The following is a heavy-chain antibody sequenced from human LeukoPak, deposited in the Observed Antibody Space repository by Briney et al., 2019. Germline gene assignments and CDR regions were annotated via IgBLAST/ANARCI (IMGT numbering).Heavy chain of an antibody. V-gene: IGHV3-23*01. CDR2: ISGSGGST. J-gene: IGHJ4*02. CDR3: AKDFPTVAGLFDY. Sequence: PGGSLRLSCAASGFTLSSYAMSWVRQAPGKGLEWASAISGSGGSTYYADSVKGRFTISRDSSKDTLYLQMTSLRAKDTAVYYCAKDFPTVAGLFDYWGQATLVTVSS. CDR1: GFTLSSYA. D-gene: IGHD6-19*01.